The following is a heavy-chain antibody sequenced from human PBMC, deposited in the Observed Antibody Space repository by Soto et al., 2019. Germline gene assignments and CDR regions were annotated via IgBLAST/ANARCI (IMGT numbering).Heavy chain of an antibody. J-gene: IGHJ6*02. Sequence: QVQLVQSGAEVKKPGSSVKVSCKASGGTFSSYAISWVRQAPGQGLEWMGGIIPIFGTANYAQKFQGRVTITAEESTSTAYMELSSLRSEDTAVYYCARAGIVVVPAAIGVYYYYGMDVWGQGTTVTVSS. CDR1: GGTFSSYA. CDR3: ARAGIVVVPAAIGVYYYYGMDV. D-gene: IGHD2-2*02. V-gene: IGHV1-69*01. CDR2: IIPIFGTA.